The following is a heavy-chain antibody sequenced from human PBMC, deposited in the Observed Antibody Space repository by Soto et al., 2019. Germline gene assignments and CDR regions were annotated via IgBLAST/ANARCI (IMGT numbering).Heavy chain of an antibody. CDR1: GFTFSDYC. D-gene: IGHD5-12*01. J-gene: IGHJ4*02. Sequence: GGSLRLSCAASGFTFSDYCMSWISQALGKGLECVSYISSSSSYTNYADSVKGRFTISRDNAKNSLYLQINSLRAEDTAVYYCARIVGGYDEGPLDYWGQGTLVTVS. CDR2: ISSSSSYT. CDR3: ARIVGGYDEGPLDY. V-gene: IGHV3-11*03.